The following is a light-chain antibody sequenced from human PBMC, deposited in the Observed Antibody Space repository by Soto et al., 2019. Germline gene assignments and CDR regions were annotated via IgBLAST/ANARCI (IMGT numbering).Light chain of an antibody. CDR2: GAF. Sequence: EIVMAQSPATLSVSPGEGVTLSCRASQSVGSSLAWYQQKPGQAPRLLIYGAFTRVTGIPARFIGSGSGTEFTLTISSLQSEDSAVYYCQQYRDWPVYSFGQGTKPEIK. V-gene: IGKV3-15*01. J-gene: IGKJ2*03. CDR1: QSVGSS. CDR3: QQYRDWPVYS.